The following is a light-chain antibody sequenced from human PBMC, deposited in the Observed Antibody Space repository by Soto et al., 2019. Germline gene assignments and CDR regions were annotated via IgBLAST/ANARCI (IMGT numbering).Light chain of an antibody. CDR3: QQSYSTPIT. CDR2: AAS. V-gene: IGKV1-39*01. J-gene: IGKJ5*01. CDR1: QSISSW. Sequence: DIQMTQSPSTLSASVGDRVTITCRASQSISSWLAWYQQKPGKAPKLLIYAASNLQSGVPSRFRGSGSGTDFTLTISSLQPEDFATYYCQQSYSTPITFGQGTRLEIK.